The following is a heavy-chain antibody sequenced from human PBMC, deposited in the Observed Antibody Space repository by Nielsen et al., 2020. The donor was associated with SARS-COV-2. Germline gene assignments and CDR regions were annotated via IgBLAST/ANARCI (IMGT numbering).Heavy chain of an antibody. J-gene: IGHJ4*02. CDR3: ARTSATGYSDF. CDR1: VFSLTTSKMC. CDR2: IDWDDET. Sequence: SGPPLVTPTHTLTLTCSFSVFSLTTSKMCVSWIRQPPGKALEWLALIDWDDETLYSTSLKTRLTISKDTSKSQVVLTMTNMDPVDTATYYCARTSATGYSDFWGQGALVTVS. V-gene: IGHV2-70*01. D-gene: IGHD5-12*01.